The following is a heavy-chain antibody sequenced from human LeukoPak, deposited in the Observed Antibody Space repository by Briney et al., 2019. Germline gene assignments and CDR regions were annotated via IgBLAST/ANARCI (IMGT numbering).Heavy chain of an antibody. D-gene: IGHD3-22*01. V-gene: IGHV1-69*05. J-gene: IGHJ4*02. Sequence: GASVKVSCKASGGTFSSYAISWVRQAPGQGLEWMGGLIPIFGTANYAQKFQGRVTITTDESTSTAYMELSSLRSEDTAVYYCAREPYYYDSSGYHYFDYWGQGTLVTVSS. CDR1: GGTFSSYA. CDR3: AREPYYYDSSGYHYFDY. CDR2: LIPIFGTA.